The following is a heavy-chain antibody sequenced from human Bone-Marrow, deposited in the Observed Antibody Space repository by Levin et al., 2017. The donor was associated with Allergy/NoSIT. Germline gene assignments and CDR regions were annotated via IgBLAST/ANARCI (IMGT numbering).Heavy chain of an antibody. Sequence: GESLKISCKASGSVFNTYAINWVRQAPGRGLEWMGWINTYTGNPAYAQGFTGRFVFSLDTSVSTAYLQVSSLMSEDTAVYYCVRSRRSVATEYWGQGTLVTVSS. J-gene: IGHJ4*02. CDR3: VRSRRSVATEY. V-gene: IGHV7-4-1*02. CDR2: INTYTGNP. D-gene: IGHD6-19*01. CDR1: GSVFNTYA.